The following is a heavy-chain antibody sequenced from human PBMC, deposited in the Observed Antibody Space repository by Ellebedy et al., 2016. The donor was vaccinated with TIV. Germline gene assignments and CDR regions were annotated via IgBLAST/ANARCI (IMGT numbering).Heavy chain of an antibody. V-gene: IGHV4-31*11. CDR3: ARGGTATTSSPLGGFDY. Sequence: LRLXXAVYGGSFSGYYWSWIRQHPGKGLEWIGYIYYSGSTYYNPSLKSRVTISVDTSKNQFSLKLSSVTAADTAVYYCARGGTATTSSPLGGFDYWGQGTLVTVSS. CDR1: GGSFSGYY. CDR2: IYYSGST. D-gene: IGHD2-15*01. J-gene: IGHJ4*02.